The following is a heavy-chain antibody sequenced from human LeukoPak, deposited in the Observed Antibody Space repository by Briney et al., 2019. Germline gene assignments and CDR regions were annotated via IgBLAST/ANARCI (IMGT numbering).Heavy chain of an antibody. CDR1: GGSISSYY. J-gene: IGHJ4*02. CDR3: AKDIELGGGLLGAFDY. V-gene: IGHV3-9*01. Sequence: LSLTCTVSGGSISSYYWSWIRQPPGKGLEWVSRIGWNSGSIAYADSVKGRFTISRDNAKNSLYLQMNSLRPEDTALYYCAKDIELGGGLLGAFDYWGQGTLVTVSS. CDR2: IGWNSGSI. D-gene: IGHD2/OR15-2a*01.